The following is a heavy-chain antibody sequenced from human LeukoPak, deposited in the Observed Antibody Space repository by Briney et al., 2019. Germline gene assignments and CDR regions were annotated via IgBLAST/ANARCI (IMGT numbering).Heavy chain of an antibody. CDR3: ARWSGYCSGGSCYESYGMDV. J-gene: IGHJ6*02. Sequence: SETLSLTCTVSGGSISSYYWSWIRQPAGKGLEWIGRIHTSGSTNYNPSLKSRVTISVDTSKDQFSLKLSSVTAADTAVYYCARWSGYCSGGSCYESYGMDVWGQGTTVTVSS. V-gene: IGHV4-4*07. D-gene: IGHD2-15*01. CDR2: IHTSGST. CDR1: GGSISSYY.